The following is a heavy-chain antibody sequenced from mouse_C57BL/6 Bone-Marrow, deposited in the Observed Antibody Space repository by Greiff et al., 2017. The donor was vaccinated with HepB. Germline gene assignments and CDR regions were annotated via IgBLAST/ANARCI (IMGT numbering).Heavy chain of an antibody. D-gene: IGHD2-2*01. V-gene: IGHV1-26*01. J-gene: IGHJ2*01. Sequence: EVQLQQSGPELVKPGASVKISCKASGYTFTDYYMNWVKQSHGKSLEWIGDINPNNGGTSYNQKFKGKATLTVDKSSSTAYMELRSLTSEDSAVYYCATMVTRGYFDYWGQGTTLTVSS. CDR1: GYTFTDYY. CDR3: ATMVTRGYFDY. CDR2: INPNNGGT.